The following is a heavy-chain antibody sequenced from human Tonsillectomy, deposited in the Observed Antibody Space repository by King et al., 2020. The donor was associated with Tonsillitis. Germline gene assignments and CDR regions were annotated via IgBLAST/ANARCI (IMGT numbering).Heavy chain of an antibody. D-gene: IGHD6-19*01. CDR1: GFTLSSYA. Sequence: VQLVESGGGVVQPGRSLRLSCAASGFTLSSYAIHWVRQAPGKGLEWVSVISYDGSYKYYADSVKGRFTISRDNSKDTVYLQMNRLRAEDTALYYCGRGIAVAAPLESWGQGTLVTVSS. CDR2: ISYDGSYK. V-gene: IGHV3-30*04. J-gene: IGHJ4*02. CDR3: GRGIAVAAPLES.